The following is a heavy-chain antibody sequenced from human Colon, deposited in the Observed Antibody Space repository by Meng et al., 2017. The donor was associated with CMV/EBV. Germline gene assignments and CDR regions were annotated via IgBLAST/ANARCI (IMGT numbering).Heavy chain of an antibody. D-gene: IGHD3-16*01. J-gene: IGHJ4*02. CDR2: INQDGSEE. Sequence: GGSLRLSCAASGFAFSSSWMSWVRQAPGKGLEWVATINQDGSEEQYVEAVKGRFTISRDNAKTSLYLQMGSLTVEDTALYYCARLGEYSLKDWGQGTLVTVSS. CDR1: GFAFSSSW. CDR3: ARLGEYSLKD. V-gene: IGHV3-7*01.